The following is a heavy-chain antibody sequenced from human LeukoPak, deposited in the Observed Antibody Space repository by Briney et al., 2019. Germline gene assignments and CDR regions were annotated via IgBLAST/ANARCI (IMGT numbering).Heavy chain of an antibody. J-gene: IGHJ3*02. CDR1: GYTFTSYY. Sequence: GASVKVSCKASGYTFTSYYMHWVRQAPGQGLEWMGWINPNSGGTNYAQKFQGRVTMTRDTSISTAYMELSRLRSDDTAVYYCARDRIAVAGTVRNAFDIWGQGTMVTVSS. CDR2: INPNSGGT. D-gene: IGHD6-19*01. CDR3: ARDRIAVAGTVRNAFDI. V-gene: IGHV1-2*02.